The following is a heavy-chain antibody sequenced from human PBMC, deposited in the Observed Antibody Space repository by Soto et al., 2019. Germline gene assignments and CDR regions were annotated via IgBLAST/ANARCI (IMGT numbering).Heavy chain of an antibody. J-gene: IGHJ4*02. CDR2: ISYDGSNK. V-gene: IGHV3-30-3*01. D-gene: IGHD3-10*01. CDR1: GFTFSSYA. CDR3: ARDSGGRQSGSGSYLAGPIDY. Sequence: QVQLVESGGGVVQPGRSLRLSCAASGFTFSSYAMHWVRQAPGKGLEWVAVISYDGSNKYYADSVKGRFTISRDNSKNTLDLQMNSLRAEDTAVYYCARDSGGRQSGSGSYLAGPIDYWGQGTLVTVSS.